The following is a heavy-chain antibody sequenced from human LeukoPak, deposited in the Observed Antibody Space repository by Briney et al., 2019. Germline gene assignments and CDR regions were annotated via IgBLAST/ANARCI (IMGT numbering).Heavy chain of an antibody. CDR1: GYTFTGYY. CDR3: ARGAAAGSFDY. D-gene: IGHD6-13*01. V-gene: IGHV1-2*04. J-gene: IGHJ4*02. Sequence: ASVKVSCKASGYTFTGYYMHWVRQAPGQGLEWMGWINPNSGGTNYAQKFQDWVTMTRDTSISTAYMELSRLRSEDTAVYYCARGAAAGSFDYWGQGTLVTVSS. CDR2: INPNSGGT.